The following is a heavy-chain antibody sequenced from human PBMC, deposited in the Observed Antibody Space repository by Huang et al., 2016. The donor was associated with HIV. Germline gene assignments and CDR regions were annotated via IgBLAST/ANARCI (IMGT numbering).Heavy chain of an antibody. Sequence: QMQLQVSGPGLVKPSETLSLTCGVSVASMTTGIYYWTWVRQSPGRGLEWIGYIHHSGSAQYNPSLKSRVAISIDTSKRQFFLNMTSVTAADTAVYCARGGFWSGSLRFDPWGQGSLVTVSS. CDR2: IHHSGSA. V-gene: IGHV4-30-4*01. J-gene: IGHJ5*02. D-gene: IGHD3-3*01. CDR3: ARGGFWSGSLRFDP. CDR1: VASMTTGIYY.